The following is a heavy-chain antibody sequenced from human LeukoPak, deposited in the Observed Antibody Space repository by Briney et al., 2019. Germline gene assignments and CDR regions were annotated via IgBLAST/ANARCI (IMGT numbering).Heavy chain of an antibody. CDR1: GFTFRSYE. V-gene: IGHV3-48*03. J-gene: IGHJ6*04. CDR3: AELGITMIGGV. D-gene: IGHD3-10*02. CDR2: ISSSGSTI. Sequence: SGGSLRLSCAASGFTFRSYEMNWVRQAPGKGLERVSYISSSGSTIYYADSVKGRFTISRDNAKNSLYLQMNSLRAEDTAVYYCAELGITMIGGVWGKGTTVTISS.